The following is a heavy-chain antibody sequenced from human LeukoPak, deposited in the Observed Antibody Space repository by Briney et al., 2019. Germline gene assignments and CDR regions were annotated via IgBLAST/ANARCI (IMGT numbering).Heavy chain of an antibody. CDR2: ISYDGSNK. V-gene: IGHV3-30*14. CDR3: ARSWAY. CDR1: GFTFSSYA. Sequence: GGSLRLSCAASGFTFSSYALHWVRQAPGKGLEWVAVISYDGSNKYFADSVKGRFTISRDNSKNTLYLQMNSLRAEDTAVYYCARSWAYWGQGTLVTVSS. J-gene: IGHJ4*02.